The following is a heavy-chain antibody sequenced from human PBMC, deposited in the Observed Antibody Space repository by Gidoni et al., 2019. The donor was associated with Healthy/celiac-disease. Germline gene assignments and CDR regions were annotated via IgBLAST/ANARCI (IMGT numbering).Heavy chain of an antibody. CDR1: GGSISSYY. D-gene: IGHD3-3*01. Sequence: QVQLQESGPGLVKPSETLSLTCTVSGGSISSYYWSWIRQPAGKGLEWIGRIYTSGSTNYNPSLKSRVTMSVDTSKNQCSLKLSSVTAADTAVYYCARGYDFWSGYTFDYWGQGTLVTVSS. V-gene: IGHV4-4*07. J-gene: IGHJ4*02. CDR2: IYTSGST. CDR3: ARGYDFWSGYTFDY.